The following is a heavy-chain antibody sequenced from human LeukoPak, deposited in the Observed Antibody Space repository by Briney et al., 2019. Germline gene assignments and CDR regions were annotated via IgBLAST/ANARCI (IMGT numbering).Heavy chain of an antibody. CDR2: FYHSGST. CDR3: ARDGRRYCTNGVCYTGSWSAFDI. D-gene: IGHD2-8*01. CDR1: GGSISSSNW. V-gene: IGHV4-4*02. Sequence: SETLSLTCAVSGGSISSSNWWSWVRQPPGKGLEWIGEFYHSGSTNYTPSLKSRVTISVDKSKNQFSLKLSSVTAADTAVYYCARDGRRYCTNGVCYTGSWSAFDIWGQGTMVTVSS. J-gene: IGHJ3*02.